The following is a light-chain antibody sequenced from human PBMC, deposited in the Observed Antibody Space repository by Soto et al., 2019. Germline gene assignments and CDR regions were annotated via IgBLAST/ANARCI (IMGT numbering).Light chain of an antibody. CDR2: AST. J-gene: IGKJ1*01. Sequence: AIRVTQSPSSFSASTGDIVTITCRASQDLNSKLAWYQQKTGKAPKLLIFASTTLQRGVSSRFSGSRSGTDFTLTINSLQAEDSATYYCQQYYGYPRTFGQGTKVEI. CDR1: QDLNSK. CDR3: QQYYGYPRT. V-gene: IGKV1-8*01.